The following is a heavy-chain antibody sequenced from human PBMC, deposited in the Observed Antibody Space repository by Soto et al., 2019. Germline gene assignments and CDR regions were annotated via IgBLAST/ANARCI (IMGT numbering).Heavy chain of an antibody. Sequence: QVQLVESGGGVVQPGRSLRLSCAASGFTFSSYGMHWVRQAPGKGLEWVAVIWYDGSNKYYADSVKGRFTISRDNSKNTLYLQMNSLRAEDTAVYYCPREIELVLWFGELISSGQGTLVTVSS. D-gene: IGHD3-10*01. J-gene: IGHJ5*02. V-gene: IGHV3-33*01. CDR1: GFTFSSYG. CDR2: IWYDGSNK. CDR3: PREIELVLWFGELIS.